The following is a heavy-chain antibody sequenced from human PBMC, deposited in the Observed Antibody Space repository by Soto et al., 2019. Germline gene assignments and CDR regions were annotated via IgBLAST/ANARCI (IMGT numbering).Heavy chain of an antibody. V-gene: IGHV3-23*01. J-gene: IGHJ6*03. CDR1: GFTFSNYA. D-gene: IGHD5-12*01. CDR2: ISGSGGGT. Sequence: GGSLRLSCAASGFTFSNYAMSWVRQAPGKGLEWVSSISGSGGGTYYADSVKGRLTISRDNSKNTLYLQMNSLRADDTAIYYCAKGGAYSGYAPFYYYYYMDVWGKGTTVTVSS. CDR3: AKGGAYSGYAPFYYYYYMDV.